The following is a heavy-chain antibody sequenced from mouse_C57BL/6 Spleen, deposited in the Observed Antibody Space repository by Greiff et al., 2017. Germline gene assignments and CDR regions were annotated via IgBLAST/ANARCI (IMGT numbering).Heavy chain of an antibody. CDR3: TRSRSNYPDY. V-gene: IGHV1-15*01. CDR2: IDPETGGT. J-gene: IGHJ2*01. Sequence: QVQLQQSGAELVRPGASVTLSCKASCYTFPDYEMHWVKQTPVHGLEWIGAIDPETGGTAYNQKFKGKAILTADKSSSTAYMELRSLTSEDSAVYYCTRSRSNYPDYWGQGTTLTVAS. D-gene: IGHD5-1*01. CDR1: CYTFPDYE.